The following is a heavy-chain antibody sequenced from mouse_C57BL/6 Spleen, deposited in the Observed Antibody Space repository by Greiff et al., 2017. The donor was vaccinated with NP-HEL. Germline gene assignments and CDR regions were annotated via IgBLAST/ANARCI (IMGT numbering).Heavy chain of an antibody. D-gene: IGHD1-1*01. V-gene: IGHV1-82*01. CDR2: IYPGDGDT. CDR1: GYAFSSSW. CDR3: ALTTVVATSYYFDY. Sequence: QVQLKESGPELVKPGASVKISCKASGYAFSSSWMNWVKQRPGKGLEWIGRIYPGDGDTNYNGKFKGKATLTADKSSSTAYMQLSSLTSEDSAVYFCALTTVVATSYYFDYWGQGTTLTVSS. J-gene: IGHJ2*01.